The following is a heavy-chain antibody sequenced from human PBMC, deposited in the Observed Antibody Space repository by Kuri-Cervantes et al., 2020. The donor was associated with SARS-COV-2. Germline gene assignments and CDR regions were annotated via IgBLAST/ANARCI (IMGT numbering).Heavy chain of an antibody. Sequence: SVKVSCKASGGTFSSYAISWVRQAPGQGLEWMGGIIPIFGTANYAQKFQGRVTITADKSTSTAYMELSSLRSEDTAVYYCAGSRWLQLDYYYYYGMDVWAKGPRSPSP. V-gene: IGHV1-69*06. CDR1: GGTFSSYA. CDR3: AGSRWLQLDYYYYYGMDV. J-gene: IGHJ6*02. D-gene: IGHD5-24*01. CDR2: IIPIFGTA.